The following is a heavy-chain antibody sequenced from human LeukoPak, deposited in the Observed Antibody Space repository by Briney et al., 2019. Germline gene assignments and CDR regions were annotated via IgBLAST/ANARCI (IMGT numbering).Heavy chain of an antibody. J-gene: IGHJ4*02. CDR3: AKGKYYGSGVGGGFDY. Sequence: PGGSQRLSCAASGFTFSTYGMHWVRQAPGKGLEWVANISYDGSNKYYANSVKGRFTISRDNSKNTLYLQMNSLRAEDTAVYYCAKGKYYGSGVGGGFDYWGQGSLVTVSS. CDR1: GFTFSTYG. D-gene: IGHD3-10*01. V-gene: IGHV3-30*18. CDR2: ISYDGSNK.